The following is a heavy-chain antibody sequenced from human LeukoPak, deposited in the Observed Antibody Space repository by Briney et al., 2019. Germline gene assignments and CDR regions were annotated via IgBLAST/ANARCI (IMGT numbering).Heavy chain of an antibody. CDR1: GFTFSSYG. J-gene: IGHJ4*02. D-gene: IGHD5-18*01. V-gene: IGHV3-30*03. Sequence: GGSLRLSCAASGFTFSSYGMHWVRQAPGKGLEWVAVISYDGSNKYYADSVKGRFTISRDNSKNTLYLQMNSLRAEDTAVYYCARDTGQLWPSGDYFDYWGQGTLVTVSS. CDR2: ISYDGSNK. CDR3: ARDTGQLWPSGDYFDY.